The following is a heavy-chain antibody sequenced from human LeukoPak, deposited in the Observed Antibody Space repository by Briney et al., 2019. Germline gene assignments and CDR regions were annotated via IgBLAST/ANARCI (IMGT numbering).Heavy chain of an antibody. CDR2: IKQDGGEI. CDR3: ARDKVVGPTKFDS. Sequence: GGSLRLSCAASGFTFSSYWMSWVRQAPGKGLEWVANIKQDGGEIYYVDSVKGRFTISRDNAENSVYLHMNSLRAEDTAVYYCARDKVVGPTKFDSWGQGTLVTVSS. D-gene: IGHD1-26*01. CDR1: GFTFSSYW. V-gene: IGHV3-7*01. J-gene: IGHJ5*01.